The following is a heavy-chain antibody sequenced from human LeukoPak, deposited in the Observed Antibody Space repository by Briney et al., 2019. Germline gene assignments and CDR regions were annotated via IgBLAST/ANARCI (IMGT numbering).Heavy chain of an antibody. CDR1: GGSISSGDYY. CDR3: AGPVVPAAEDAFDI. Sequence: SGTLSLTCTVSGGSISSGDYYWSWIRQPPGKGLEWIGYIYYSGSTYYNPSLKSRVTISVDTSKNQFSLKLSSVTAADTAVYYCAGPVVPAAEDAFDIWGQGTMVTVSS. D-gene: IGHD2-2*01. V-gene: IGHV4-30-4*08. CDR2: IYYSGST. J-gene: IGHJ3*02.